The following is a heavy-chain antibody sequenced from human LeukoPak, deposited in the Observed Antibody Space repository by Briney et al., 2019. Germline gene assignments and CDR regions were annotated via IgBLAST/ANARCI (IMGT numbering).Heavy chain of an antibody. Sequence: SESPSLTCADSGYYISSGYYWGWIRQPPGKRLDWIGSIYHSGSTYYNPSLKSRLTISVDTSKNQFSLKLSSVTAADTAVYYCAANIVVVPAAQYFQHWGQGTLVTVSS. D-gene: IGHD2-2*01. J-gene: IGHJ1*01. CDR2: IYHSGST. CDR1: GYYISSGYY. V-gene: IGHV4-38-2*01. CDR3: AANIVVVPAAQYFQH.